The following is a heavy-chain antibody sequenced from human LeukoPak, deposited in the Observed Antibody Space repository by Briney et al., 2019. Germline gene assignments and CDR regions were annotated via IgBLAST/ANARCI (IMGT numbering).Heavy chain of an antibody. Sequence: GGSLRLSCAASGFTFSSYSMNWVRQAPGKGLEWVSSISSSSSYIYYADSVKGRFTISRDNAKNSLYLQMNSLRDEDTAVYYCARGRGSGRWLDYWGQGNLVTVSS. CDR1: GFTFSSYS. CDR2: ISSSSSYI. V-gene: IGHV3-21*06. J-gene: IGHJ4*02. D-gene: IGHD3-10*01. CDR3: ARGRGSGRWLDY.